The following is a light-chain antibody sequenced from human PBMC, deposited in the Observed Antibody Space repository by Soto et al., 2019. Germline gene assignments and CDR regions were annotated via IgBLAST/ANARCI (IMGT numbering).Light chain of an antibody. V-gene: IGKV1-12*01. CDR1: QTISSW. CDR2: AAS. Sequence: IQMKQSASSLSASIGDRVTITCRASQTISSWLAWYQQKPGKAPKLLIYAASNLQSGVPSRFSGSGSGTDFTLTISSLQPEDFAAYYCQQANSFLWTFGQGTKVDIK. CDR3: QQANSFLWT. J-gene: IGKJ1*01.